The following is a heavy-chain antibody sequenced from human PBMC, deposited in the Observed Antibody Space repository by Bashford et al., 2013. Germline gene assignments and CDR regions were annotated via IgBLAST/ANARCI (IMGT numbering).Heavy chain of an antibody. V-gene: IGHV1-18*01. D-gene: IGHD1-26*01. CDR2: ISAYSGNT. Sequence: VASVKVSCKASGYTFTSNGISWVRQAPGQGLEWMGWISAYSGNTNYAQNLQDRVTMTTDTSTSTAYMELRSLRSDDTAVYYCARGPGSGSSFSHCPGDLWGQGTQVTVSS. J-gene: IGHJ5*02. CDR1: GYTFTSNG. CDR3: ARGPGSGSSFSHCPGDL.